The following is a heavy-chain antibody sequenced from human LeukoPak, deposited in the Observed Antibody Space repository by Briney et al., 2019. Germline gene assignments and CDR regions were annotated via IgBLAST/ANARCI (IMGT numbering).Heavy chain of an antibody. J-gene: IGHJ4*02. D-gene: IGHD1-26*01. CDR1: GFSVSSNY. CDR2: IYSGGST. Sequence: PWGSLRLSCAASGFSVSSNYMSWVRQAPGKGLEWVTIIYSGGSTYYADSVKGRFTISRDNSKNTFYLQMNSLRVEDTAVYYCARELHWGQGTLVTVSS. CDR3: ARELH. V-gene: IGHV3-66*02.